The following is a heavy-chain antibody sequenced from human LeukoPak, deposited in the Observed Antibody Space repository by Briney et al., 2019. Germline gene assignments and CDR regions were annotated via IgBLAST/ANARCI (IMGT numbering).Heavy chain of an antibody. CDR2: ISSSSSFI. CDR1: GFTFSRYS. D-gene: IGHD2-2*01. CDR3: ARDPPLGSCSTISCPHLDY. J-gene: IGHJ4*02. Sequence: PGGSLRLSCAASGFTFSRYSMNWVRQAPGKELEWVSSISSSSSFIYYADSVKGRFTISRDNAKNSLYLQMNSLRAEDTAVYYCARDPPLGSCSTISCPHLDYWGQGTLVTVSS. V-gene: IGHV3-21*01.